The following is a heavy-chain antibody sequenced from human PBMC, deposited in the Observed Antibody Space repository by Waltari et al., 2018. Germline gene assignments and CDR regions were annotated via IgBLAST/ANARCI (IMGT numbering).Heavy chain of an antibody. CDR3: ARVVARD. CDR2: ISSIGSTI. Sequence: VQLVESGGGLVQPGGSLRLSCAASGFSLSSYSMNWVRQAPGRGWEWVSYISSIGSTIYYADSVKGRFTISRDSAKNSLYLQMNSLRDEDTAVYYCARVVARDWGQGTLVTVSS. V-gene: IGHV3-48*02. CDR1: GFSLSSYS. J-gene: IGHJ4*02.